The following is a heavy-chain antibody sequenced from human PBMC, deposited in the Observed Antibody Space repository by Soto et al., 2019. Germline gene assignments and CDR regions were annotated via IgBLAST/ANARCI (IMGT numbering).Heavy chain of an antibody. CDR3: ATYDDLGDTLTGFDP. CDR1: GGTFSSYA. CDR2: IIPIVGTA. V-gene: IGHV1-69*01. D-gene: IGHD4-17*01. J-gene: IGHJ5*02. Sequence: QVQLVQSGAEVKKPGSSVKVSCKASGGTFSSYAISWVRQAPGQGLEWMGGIIPIVGTANYAQKFQGRVTITADESTSTAYMELSSLRSEDTAVYYCATYDDLGDTLTGFDPWGQGTLVTVSS.